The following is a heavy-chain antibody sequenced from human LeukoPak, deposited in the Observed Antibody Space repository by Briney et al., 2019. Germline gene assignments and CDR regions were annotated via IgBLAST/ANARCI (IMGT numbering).Heavy chain of an antibody. CDR1: GFTFSSYA. CDR2: IKQDGSEK. D-gene: IGHD2-15*01. Sequence: GGSLRLSCAASGFTFSSYAMSWVRQAPGKGLEWVANIKQDGSEKYYVDSVKGRFTISRDNAKNSLYLQMNSLRAEDTAVYYCARGVWWLPDYWGQGTLVTVSS. CDR3: ARGVWWLPDY. V-gene: IGHV3-7*05. J-gene: IGHJ4*02.